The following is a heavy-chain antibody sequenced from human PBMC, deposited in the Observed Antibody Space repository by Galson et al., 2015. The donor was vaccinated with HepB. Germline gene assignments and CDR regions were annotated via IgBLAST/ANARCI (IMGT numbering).Heavy chain of an antibody. V-gene: IGHV3-30*04. Sequence: SLRLSCAASGFTFSSYAMHWVRQAPGKGLEWVAVISYDGSNKYYADSVKGRFTISRDNSKNTLYLQMNSLRAEDTAVYYCARAPLLWFGESWGQGTLVTVSS. D-gene: IGHD3-10*01. CDR2: ISYDGSNK. J-gene: IGHJ5*02. CDR3: ARAPLLWFGES. CDR1: GFTFSSYA.